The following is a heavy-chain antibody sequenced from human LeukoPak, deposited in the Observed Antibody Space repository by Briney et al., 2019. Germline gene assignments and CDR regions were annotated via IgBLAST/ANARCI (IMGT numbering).Heavy chain of an antibody. CDR3: AKDLVVGALDY. D-gene: IGHD1-26*01. CDR1: GFTFSSYA. CDR2: ISGSGGST. J-gene: IGHJ4*02. Sequence: GGSLRLSCAASGFTFSSYAMTWIRQAPGKGLEWVSSISGSGGSTYYADSVKGRFTISRDNSRNMLLLQMNSLRADDTAVYYCAKDLVVGALDYWGQGTLVTVSS. V-gene: IGHV3-23*01.